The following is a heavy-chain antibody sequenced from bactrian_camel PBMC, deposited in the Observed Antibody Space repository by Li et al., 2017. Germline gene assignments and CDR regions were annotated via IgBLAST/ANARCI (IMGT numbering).Heavy chain of an antibody. V-gene: IGHV3S53*01. CDR3: AAAEDPYGASWTTQDEYDY. Sequence: HVQLVESGGGLVQVGETLRLSCAASVLPASTNRIGWFRQAPGKDREGVAGIDSRGVTRYVNSAMGRFTITQDSAGSTVYLIMDSLKPEDTAIYYCAAAEDPYGASWTTQDEYDYWGQGTQVTVS. J-gene: IGHJ4*01. CDR1: VLPASTNR. CDR2: IDSRGVT. D-gene: IGHD1*01.